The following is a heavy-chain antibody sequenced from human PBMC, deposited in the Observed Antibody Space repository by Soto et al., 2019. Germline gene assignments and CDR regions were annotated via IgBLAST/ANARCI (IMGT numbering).Heavy chain of an antibody. CDR3: ARHPYDHLYYYYMDV. V-gene: IGHV4-59*08. Sequence: PSETLSLTCTVSGGSISSYYWSWIRQPPGKGLEWIGYIYYSGSTNYNPSLKSRVTISVDTSKNQFSLKLSSVTAADTAVYYCARHPYDHLYYYYMDVSAKGTTVTVSS. D-gene: IGHD3-3*01. CDR1: GGSISSYY. J-gene: IGHJ6*03. CDR2: IYYSGST.